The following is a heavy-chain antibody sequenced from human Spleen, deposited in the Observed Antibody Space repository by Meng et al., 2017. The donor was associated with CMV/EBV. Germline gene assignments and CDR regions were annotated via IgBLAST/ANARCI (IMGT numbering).Heavy chain of an antibody. CDR1: EFIFSGNY. D-gene: IGHD1-26*01. CDR2: ISGSGGST. CDR3: AKEPSGEGWFDP. V-gene: IGHV3-23*01. Sequence: GESLKISCAASEFIFSGNYMIWIRQAPGKGLEWVSAISGSGGSTYYPDSVRGRFTISRDNSKNTLYLQMNSLRAEDTAVYYCAKEPSGEGWFDPWGQGTLVTVSS. J-gene: IGHJ5*02.